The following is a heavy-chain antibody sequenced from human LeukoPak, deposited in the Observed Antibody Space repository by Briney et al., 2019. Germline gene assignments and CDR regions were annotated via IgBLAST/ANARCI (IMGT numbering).Heavy chain of an antibody. CDR3: AHNVNWNYVAYDY. V-gene: IGHV3-7*03. D-gene: IGHD1-7*01. CDR1: GFTFSSYW. CDR2: IKQDGSEK. J-gene: IGHJ4*02. Sequence: GGSLRLSCAASGFTFSSYWMSWVRQAPGKGLEWVANIKQDGSEKYYVDSVKGRFTISRDNSKNTLYLQMNSLRAEDTAVYYCAHNVNWNYVAYDYWGQGTLVTVSS.